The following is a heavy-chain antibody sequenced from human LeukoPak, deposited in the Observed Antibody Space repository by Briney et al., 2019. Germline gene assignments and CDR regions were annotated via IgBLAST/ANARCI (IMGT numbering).Heavy chain of an antibody. CDR2: IYYSGST. CDR3: ARELRDGYNEYYFDF. J-gene: IGHJ4*02. V-gene: IGHV4-30-4*08. Sequence: PTETLSLTCTVSGGSISSGGYYWSWIRQHPGKGLEWIGYIYYSGSTDYNPSLKSRVAISVDTSKNQFSLKLRSVTAADTAVYYCARELRDGYNEYYFDFWGQGTLVTVSS. CDR1: GGSISSGGYY. D-gene: IGHD5-24*01.